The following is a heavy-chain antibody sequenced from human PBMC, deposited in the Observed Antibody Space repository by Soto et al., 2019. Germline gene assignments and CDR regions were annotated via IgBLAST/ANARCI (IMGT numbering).Heavy chain of an antibody. Sequence: SETLSLTCAVPGYSISSGYYWGWIRQPPGKGLEWIGSIYHSGSTYYNPSLKSRVTISVDTSKNQFSLKLSSVTAADTAVYYCARAVAGTPPYDYYGMDVWGQGTTVTVSS. CDR3: ARAVAGTPPYDYYGMDV. CDR2: IYHSGST. D-gene: IGHD6-19*01. J-gene: IGHJ6*02. CDR1: GYSISSGYY. V-gene: IGHV4-38-2*01.